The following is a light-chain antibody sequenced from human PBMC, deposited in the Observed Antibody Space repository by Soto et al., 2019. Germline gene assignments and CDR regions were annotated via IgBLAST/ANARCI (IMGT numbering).Light chain of an antibody. CDR1: QGVGRC. CDR3: QQRGGWPLT. Sequence: EIVLTQSPAPLSLSPGERAALSFRASQGVGRCLAWYQQKPGQAPRLLIYDASNRATGIPDRFSGSGSVTDFTLAIDNLEPEEFAVYYCQQRGGWPLTFGGGTKVEIK. J-gene: IGKJ4*01. V-gene: IGKV3-11*01. CDR2: DAS.